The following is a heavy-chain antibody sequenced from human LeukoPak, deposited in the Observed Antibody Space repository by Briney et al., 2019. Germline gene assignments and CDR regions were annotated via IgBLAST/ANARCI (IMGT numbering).Heavy chain of an antibody. J-gene: IGHJ4*02. Sequence: GASVKVSCKASGYTFSSYAMNWVRQAPGQGLEWMGWISASKGNTNYAQKFQGRLTMTTDTSTNTAYLELRSLRSDDTAVYYCARDEQAFCGGDCYPILGYWGQGTPVTVSS. CDR2: ISASKGNT. CDR1: GYTFSSYA. D-gene: IGHD2-21*02. V-gene: IGHV1-18*01. CDR3: ARDEQAFCGGDCYPILGY.